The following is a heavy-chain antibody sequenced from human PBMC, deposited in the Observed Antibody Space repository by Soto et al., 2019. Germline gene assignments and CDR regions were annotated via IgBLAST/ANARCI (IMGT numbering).Heavy chain of an antibody. CDR2: IHDTGRS. CDR1: GDSLSTYY. CDR3: ARESVSGTYRFDS. Sequence: QVQLQESGPGLVRPSATLSLTCTVSGDSLSTYYWSWIRQPAGERLEWIGRIHDTGRSNYNPSLKSRVTMSVDTSKNQFSLRVNSVTAADTAVYYCARESVSGTYRFDSWGQGTLVTVSS. D-gene: IGHD3-16*02. J-gene: IGHJ4*02. V-gene: IGHV4-4*07.